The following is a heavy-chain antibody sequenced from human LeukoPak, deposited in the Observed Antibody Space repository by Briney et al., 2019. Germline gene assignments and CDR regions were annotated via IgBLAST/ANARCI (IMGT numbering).Heavy chain of an antibody. CDR1: GFTFSSYG. J-gene: IGHJ4*02. Sequence: GGALRLSCAASGFTFSSYGMSWVRQAPGKGLEWVSDISGSGDSTYYSDCVKDRYNISRDNPKNTLCLQMNTLRAEDTAVYSCARRRDKSWTTDGWGQESLVTVSS. CDR3: ARRRDKSWTTDG. V-gene: IGHV3-23*01. D-gene: IGHD6-13*01. CDR2: ISGSGDST.